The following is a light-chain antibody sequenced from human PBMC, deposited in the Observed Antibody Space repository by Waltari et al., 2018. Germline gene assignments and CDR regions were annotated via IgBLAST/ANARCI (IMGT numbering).Light chain of an antibody. CDR3: SSYAGSSTLV. CDR2: EDT. CDR1: SSDVGNYIL. V-gene: IGLV2-23*01. Sequence: QSALTQPASVSASPGQSMTISCTGTSSDVGNYILVSWYQQHPGKAPKLMIYEDTQRHSGVSNRFSGSKSGNTASLTISGLQAEDEADYFCSSYAGSSTLVFGGGTKLTVL. J-gene: IGLJ3*02.